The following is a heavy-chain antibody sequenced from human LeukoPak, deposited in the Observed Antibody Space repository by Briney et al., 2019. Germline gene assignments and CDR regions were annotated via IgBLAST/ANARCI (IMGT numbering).Heavy chain of an antibody. V-gene: IGHV3-21*01. Sequence: GGSLRLSCAASGFTFSSYSMNWVRQAPGKGLEGVSSISSSRSYIYYADSVKGRFTLSRDNAKNSLYLQMNSLRAEETAVYYCARDRGYDYVWGSYRHDYWGQGTLVTVSS. CDR1: GFTFSSYS. D-gene: IGHD3-16*02. J-gene: IGHJ4*02. CDR2: ISSSRSYI. CDR3: ARDRGYDYVWGSYRHDY.